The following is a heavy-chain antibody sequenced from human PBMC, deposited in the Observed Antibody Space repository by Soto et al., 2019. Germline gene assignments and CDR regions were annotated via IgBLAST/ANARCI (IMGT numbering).Heavy chain of an antibody. V-gene: IGHV1-69*13. D-gene: IGHD6-13*01. CDR3: ARDPYSSSWFSRFDP. CDR2: IIPIFGTA. Sequence: GASVKVSCKASGGTFSSYAISWVRQAPGQGLEWMGGIIPIFGTANYAQKFQGRVTITADESTSTAYMELSSLRSEDTAVYYCARDPYSSSWFSRFDPWGQGTLVTAPQ. J-gene: IGHJ5*02. CDR1: GGTFSSYA.